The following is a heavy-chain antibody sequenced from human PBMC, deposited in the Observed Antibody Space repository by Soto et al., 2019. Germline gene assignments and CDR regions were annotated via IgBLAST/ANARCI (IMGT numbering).Heavy chain of an antibody. CDR2: MNPNSGNT. CDR1: GYTFTSYD. V-gene: IGHV1-8*01. CDR3: ASGGATERRDAFDI. J-gene: IGHJ3*02. D-gene: IGHD1-26*01. Sequence: ASVKVSCKASGYTFTSYDINWVRQATGQGLEWMGWMNPNSGNTGYAQKFQGRVTMTRNTSISTAYMELGSLRSEDTAVYYCASGGATERRDAFDIWGQGTMVTVSS.